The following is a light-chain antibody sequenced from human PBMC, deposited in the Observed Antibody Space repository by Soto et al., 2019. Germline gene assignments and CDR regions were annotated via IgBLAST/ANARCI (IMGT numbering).Light chain of an antibody. V-gene: IGKV1-6*01. CDR1: QSISNY. Sequence: IQMTQSPSSLSASVGDRVTITCRASQSISNYLNWYQQKPGTAPKLLIYGASNLQSGVPPRFSGSGSGTDFTLAISSLQPEDSATYYCLQDINYPWTFGQGTKVDIK. CDR3: LQDINYPWT. CDR2: GAS. J-gene: IGKJ1*01.